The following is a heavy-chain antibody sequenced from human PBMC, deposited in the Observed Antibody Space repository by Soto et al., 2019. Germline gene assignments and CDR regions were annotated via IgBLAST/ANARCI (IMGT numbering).Heavy chain of an antibody. CDR1: GYPITGHY. Sequence: QVQLVQSGAEVKKPGASVKVSCKASGYPITGHYMHWVRQARGRGPEWMGIINPSTGSTTYAQSFQGRVSMTRDTSASTVYLELSSLTSEDTAIYYCARPYCNSTACFDLSLDYWGQGTLVTVSS. V-gene: IGHV1-46*03. CDR2: INPSTGST. D-gene: IGHD2-2*01. J-gene: IGHJ4*02. CDR3: ARPYCNSTACFDLSLDY.